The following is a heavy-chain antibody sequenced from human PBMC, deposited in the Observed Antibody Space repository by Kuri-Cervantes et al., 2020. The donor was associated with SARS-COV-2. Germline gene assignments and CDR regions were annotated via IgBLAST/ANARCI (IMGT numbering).Heavy chain of an antibody. CDR1: GVTFTSSA. V-gene: IGHV1-58*02. J-gene: IGHJ6*03. CDR2: IVVGSGNT. D-gene: IGHD2-2*01. CDR3: AAGLPAAMDYYYYYMDV. Sequence: SVKVSCKASGVTFTSSAMQWVRQARGQRLEWIGWIVVGSGNTNYAQKFQERVTITRDMSTSTAYMEMSSLRSEDTAVYYCAAGLPAAMDYYYYYMDVWGKGTTVTVSS.